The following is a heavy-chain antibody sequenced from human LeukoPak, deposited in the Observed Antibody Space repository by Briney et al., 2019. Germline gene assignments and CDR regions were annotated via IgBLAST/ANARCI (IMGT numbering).Heavy chain of an antibody. J-gene: IGHJ4*02. CDR2: INQGGSEK. V-gene: IGHV3-7*01. CDR3: ARDAKDYYDTGGYY. Sequence: TAGSLRFSCAASGFTCSRSWMSWVRQAPGKGLEWLANINQGGSEKYYVDPVKGRFTISRDNAKNSLYLQMNSLTAEDTAVYYCARDAKDYYDTGGYYWGQGALVTVSS. D-gene: IGHD3-22*01. CDR1: GFTCSRSW.